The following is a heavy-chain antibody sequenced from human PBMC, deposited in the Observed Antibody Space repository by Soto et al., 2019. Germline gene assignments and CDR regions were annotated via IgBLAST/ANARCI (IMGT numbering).Heavy chain of an antibody. Sequence: LRLSCAASGFTFSDRYMDWVRQAPGKGLEWVGRTKDKANSYTTEYAASVKGRFTISRDDSRNSVYLQMNSLKTDDTAVYYCTIEGAYPGPDFDYWGQGTLVTVLL. CDR2: TKDKANSYTT. V-gene: IGHV3-72*01. CDR1: GFTFSDRY. J-gene: IGHJ4*02. CDR3: TIEGAYPGPDFDY. D-gene: IGHD3-16*01.